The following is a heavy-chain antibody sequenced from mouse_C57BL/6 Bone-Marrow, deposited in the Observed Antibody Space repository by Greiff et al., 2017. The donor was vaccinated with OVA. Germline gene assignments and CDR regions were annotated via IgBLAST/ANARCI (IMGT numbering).Heavy chain of an antibody. Sequence: QVQLQQPGAELVKPGASVKLSCKASGYTFTSYWMQWVKQRPGQGLEWIGEIDPSDSYTNYNQKFKGKATLTVDTSSSTAYMQLSSLTSEDSAGYYCAHSSGPWAYWGQGTLVTVSA. CDR2: IDPSDSYT. D-gene: IGHD3-2*02. V-gene: IGHV1-50*01. CDR1: GYTFTSYW. CDR3: AHSSGPWAY. J-gene: IGHJ3*01.